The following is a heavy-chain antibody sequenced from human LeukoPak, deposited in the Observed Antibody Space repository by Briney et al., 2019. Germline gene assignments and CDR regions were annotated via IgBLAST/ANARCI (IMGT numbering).Heavy chain of an antibody. CDR1: GGSISSSSYY. J-gene: IGHJ5*02. Sequence: SETLSLTCTVSGGSISSSSYYWGWIRQPPGKGLEWIGSIYYSGSTYYNPSLKSRVTISVDRSKNQFSLKLSSVTAADTAVYYRARSEWEVGGHWFDPWGQGTLVTVSS. D-gene: IGHD1-26*01. CDR2: IYYSGST. CDR3: ARSEWEVGGHWFDP. V-gene: IGHV4-39*01.